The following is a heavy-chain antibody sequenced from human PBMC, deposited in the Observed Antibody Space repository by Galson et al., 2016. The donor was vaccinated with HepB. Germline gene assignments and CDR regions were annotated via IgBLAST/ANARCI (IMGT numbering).Heavy chain of an antibody. CDR1: GFTFSSYE. Sequence: SLRLSCAASGFTFSSYEMNWVRQAPGKGLEWVSYISSRGNMIFYADSVNGRFILSRDNAKNSLHLQMNSLRAEDTAVYYCARGDRRHSDWLSPNFDSWGRGTLVTVSS. D-gene: IGHD3-9*01. CDR2: ISSRGNMI. J-gene: IGHJ4*02. V-gene: IGHV3-48*03. CDR3: ARGDRRHSDWLSPNFDS.